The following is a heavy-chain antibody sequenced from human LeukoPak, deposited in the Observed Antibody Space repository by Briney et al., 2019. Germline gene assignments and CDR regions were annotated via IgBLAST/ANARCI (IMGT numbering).Heavy chain of an antibody. CDR1: VGSISIDY. J-gene: IGHJ4*02. Sequence: PSETLSLTCTVSVGSISIDYWTWIRQPPGEGLEWSGSIYYRESTNYNPSLKSPVTISIDMSKSQFSLTLSSVTEPNTPVYYCATAYCSGGKRYYFDYWGQGTLVTVSS. V-gene: IGHV4-59*01. D-gene: IGHD2-15*01. CDR3: ATAYCSGGKRYYFDY. CDR2: IYYREST.